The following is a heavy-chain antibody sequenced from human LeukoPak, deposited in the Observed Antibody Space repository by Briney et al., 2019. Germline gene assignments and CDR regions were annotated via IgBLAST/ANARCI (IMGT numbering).Heavy chain of an antibody. Sequence: PSETLSLTCTVSGGSISSGDYYWSWIRQPPGKGLEWIGYIYNSGSTNYNPSLKSRVTISVDTSKNQFSLKLTSVTAADTAVYYCARLITISGVVIPTHYGMDVWGQGTTVTVSS. CDR1: GGSISSGDYY. D-gene: IGHD3-3*01. CDR2: IYNSGST. V-gene: IGHV4-61*08. J-gene: IGHJ6*02. CDR3: ARLITISGVVIPTHYGMDV.